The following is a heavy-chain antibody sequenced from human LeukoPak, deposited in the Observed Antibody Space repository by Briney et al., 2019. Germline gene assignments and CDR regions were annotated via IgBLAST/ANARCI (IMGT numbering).Heavy chain of an antibody. D-gene: IGHD2-2*01. Sequence: SGGSLRLSCAASGFTFSSYSMNWVRQAPGKGLEWVSSISSSSSYIYYADSVKGRFTISRDNAKNSLYLQMNSLRAEDTAVYYCARVIQLLLWSSMAFDIWAKGQWSPSLQ. CDR2: ISSSSSYI. J-gene: IGHJ3*02. CDR3: ARVIQLLLWSSMAFDI. V-gene: IGHV3-21*01. CDR1: GFTFSSYS.